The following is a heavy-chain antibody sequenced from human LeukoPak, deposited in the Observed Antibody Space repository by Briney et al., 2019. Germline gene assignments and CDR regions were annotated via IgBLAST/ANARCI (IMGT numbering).Heavy chain of an antibody. V-gene: IGHV3-30*02. Sequence: GGSLRLSCTASGFTLSNYGIHWVRQAPGKGLEWVAFILSDATKSYYVDSVRGRFTLSRDNSKNTVYLQMNSLRVEDTAVYHCVKDPIAAVGTRGFDYWGQGTLVAVSS. D-gene: IGHD6-13*01. J-gene: IGHJ4*02. CDR1: GFTLSNYG. CDR2: ILSDATKS. CDR3: VKDPIAAVGTRGFDY.